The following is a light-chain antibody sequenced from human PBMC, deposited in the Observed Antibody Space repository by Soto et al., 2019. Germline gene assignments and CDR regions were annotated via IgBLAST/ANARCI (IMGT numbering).Light chain of an antibody. CDR1: HSLLHSDGKTY. CDR2: EVS. CDR3: MQSLEHPRT. V-gene: IGKV2D-29*01. J-gene: IGKJ1*01. Sequence: DIVMTQTPIALSVTPGQPTSISCKSSHSLLHSDGKTYLSWYLQKPGQPPQLLISEVSNRFSGVPDRFSGSGSGTDFTLKISRVEADDVGVYYCMQSLEHPRTFGQGTKVEIK.